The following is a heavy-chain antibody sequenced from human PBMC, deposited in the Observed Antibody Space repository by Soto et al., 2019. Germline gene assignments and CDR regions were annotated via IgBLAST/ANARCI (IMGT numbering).Heavy chain of an antibody. CDR2: ISAYNGNT. V-gene: IGHV1-18*01. J-gene: IGHJ6*02. D-gene: IGHD2-2*01. CDR1: GYTFTSYG. CDR3: ARKVVSAASCYYYYGMDV. Sequence: QVQLVQSGAEVKKPGASVKVSCKASGYTFTSYGISWVRQAPGQGLEWMGWISAYNGNTNYAQKLQGRVTMTTDTAPSTADMELRSLGCDDTAVYYCARKVVSAASCYYYYGMDVWGQGTTVTVSS.